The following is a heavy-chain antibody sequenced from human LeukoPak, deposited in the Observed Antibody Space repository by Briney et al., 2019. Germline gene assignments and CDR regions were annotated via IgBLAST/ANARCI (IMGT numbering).Heavy chain of an antibody. CDR1: GYTFTSYY. J-gene: IGHJ5*02. Sequence: GASVKVSCKASGYTFTSYYMHWVRPAPGQGLEWMGIINPSGGSTSYAQKFQGRVTMTRDMTTSTVYMELSSLRSEDTAVYYCARDGNEVAGWKFDPWGQGTLVTVSS. V-gene: IGHV1-46*01. D-gene: IGHD6-19*01. CDR3: ARDGNEVAGWKFDP. CDR2: INPSGGST.